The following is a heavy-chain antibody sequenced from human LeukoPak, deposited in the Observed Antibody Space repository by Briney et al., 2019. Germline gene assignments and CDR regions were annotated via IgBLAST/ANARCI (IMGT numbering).Heavy chain of an antibody. CDR3: ARGSRDSGWDFDY. D-gene: IGHD6-19*01. Sequence: SETLSLTCTVSGGSISSSSYYWGWIRQPPGKGLEWIGNIYYSGSTYYNPSLKSRVTISVDTSKNQFSLRLSSVTAADTAVYYCARGSRDSGWDFDYWGQRTLVTVSS. CDR2: IYYSGST. V-gene: IGHV4-39*01. CDR1: GGSISSSSYY. J-gene: IGHJ4*02.